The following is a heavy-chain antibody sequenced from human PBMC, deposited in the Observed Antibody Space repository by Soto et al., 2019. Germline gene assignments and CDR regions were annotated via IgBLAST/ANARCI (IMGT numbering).Heavy chain of an antibody. Sequence: GGSLRLSCAASGFTFSSYGMHWVRQAPGKWLEWVAVIWYDGSNKYYADSVKGRFTISRDNSKNTLYLQMNSLRAEDTAVYYCAREIAAAGLYYYYGMDVWGQGXTVTVYS. CDR1: GFTFSSYG. J-gene: IGHJ6*02. CDR2: IWYDGSNK. V-gene: IGHV3-33*01. D-gene: IGHD6-13*01. CDR3: AREIAAAGLYYYYGMDV.